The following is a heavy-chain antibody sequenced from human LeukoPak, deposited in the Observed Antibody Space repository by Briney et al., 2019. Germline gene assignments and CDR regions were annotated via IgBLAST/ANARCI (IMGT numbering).Heavy chain of an antibody. CDR2: IWYDGSIQ. D-gene: IGHD2-15*01. CDR3: ARAGYCSCSSCYGSDY. CDR1: GFTFSSYG. Sequence: GGSLRLSCAASGFTFSSYGMHWVRQAPGKGLEWVAAIWYDGSIQYYADSVKGRFTISRDNSKNTLYLQMDSLRAEDTAVYYCARAGYCSCSSCYGSDYWGQGTLVSVSS. V-gene: IGHV3-33*01. J-gene: IGHJ4*02.